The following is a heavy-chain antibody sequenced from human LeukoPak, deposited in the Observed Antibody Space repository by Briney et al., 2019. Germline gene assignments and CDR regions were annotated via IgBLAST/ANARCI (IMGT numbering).Heavy chain of an antibody. J-gene: IGHJ4*02. V-gene: IGHV4-39*07. CDR3: ARGSQSLGYCSGGSCRAKIFDY. Sequence: SETLSLTCTVSGGSISSSSYYWGWIRRPPGKGLEWIGEINHSGSTNYNPSLKSRVTISVDTSKNQFSLKLSSVTAADTAVYYCARGSQSLGYCSGGSCRAKIFDYWGQGTLVTVSS. CDR1: GGSISSSSYY. D-gene: IGHD2-15*01. CDR2: INHSGST.